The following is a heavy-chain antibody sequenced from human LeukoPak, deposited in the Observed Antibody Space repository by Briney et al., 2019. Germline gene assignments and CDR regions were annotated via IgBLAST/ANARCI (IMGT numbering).Heavy chain of an antibody. CDR1: GGSFSGYY. J-gene: IGHJ2*01. V-gene: IGHV4-34*01. D-gene: IGHD3-9*01. Sequence: SETLSLTCAVYGGSFSGYYWSWIRQPPGKGLEWIGEINHSGSTNYNPSLKSRVTISVDTSKNQFSLKLSSVTAADTAVYYCARGSPYYDILTGYHWYFDLWGRGTLVTVSS. CDR2: INHSGST. CDR3: ARGSPYYDILTGYHWYFDL.